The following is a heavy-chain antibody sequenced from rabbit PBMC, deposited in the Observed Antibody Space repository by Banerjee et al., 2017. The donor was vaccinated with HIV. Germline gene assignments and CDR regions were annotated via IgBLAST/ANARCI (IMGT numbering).Heavy chain of an antibody. D-gene: IGHD4-1*01. J-gene: IGHJ6*01. Sequence: QSLEESGGDLVKPGGTLTLTCTASGFDLSSSYWICWVRQAPGKGPEWIACMDAGNSGSTYYANWAKGRFTISKTSSTTVTLQMTSLTAADTATYFCARDPLLVVAGVAAYYGMDLWGPGTLVTVS. V-gene: IGHV1S40*01. CDR3: ARDPLLVVAGVAAYYGMDL. CDR1: GFDLSSSYW. CDR2: MDAGNSGST.